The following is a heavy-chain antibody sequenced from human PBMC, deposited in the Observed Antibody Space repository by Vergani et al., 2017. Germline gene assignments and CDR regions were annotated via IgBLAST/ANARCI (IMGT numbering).Heavy chain of an antibody. V-gene: IGHV1-18*01. Sequence: QVQLVQSGAEVKKPGASVKVSCKASGYTFTSYGISWVRQAPGQGLEWMGWISAYNGNTNYAQKLQGRVTMTTDTSTSTAYMELRSLRSDDTTVYYCARDSPITMSPPLIDYWGQGTLVTVSS. CDR3: ARDSPITMSPPLIDY. D-gene: IGHD3-22*01. J-gene: IGHJ4*02. CDR1: GYTFTSYG. CDR2: ISAYNGNT.